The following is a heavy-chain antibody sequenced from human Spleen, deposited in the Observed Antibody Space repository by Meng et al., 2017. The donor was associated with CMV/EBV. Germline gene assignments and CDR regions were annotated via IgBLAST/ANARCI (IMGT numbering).Heavy chain of an antibody. D-gene: IGHD2-21*02. CDR3: VKGGGERVTFDAMDV. V-gene: IGHV3-9*01. CDR2: MSGNTGFI. Sequence: SLKISCKGSGYSFTSYWIAWVRQMPGKGLEWLSGMSGNTGFIGYADSVKGRFTISRDNAKKTLSLQMDTLRTEDTALYYCVKGGGERVTFDAMDVWGQGTTVTVSS. CDR1: GYSFTSYW. J-gene: IGHJ6*02.